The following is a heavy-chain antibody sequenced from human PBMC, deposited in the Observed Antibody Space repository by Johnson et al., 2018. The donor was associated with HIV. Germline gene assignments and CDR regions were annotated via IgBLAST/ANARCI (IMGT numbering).Heavy chain of an antibody. V-gene: IGHV3-11*01. CDR2: ISSSGSTI. CDR3: AKDRTGAYSGSPEGDAFDI. J-gene: IGHJ3*02. Sequence: QMQLVESGGGLVKPGGSLRLSCAASGFTFSDYYMSWIRQAPGKGLEWVSYISSSGSTIYYADSVKGRFTISRDNSKNSLYLQMNSLRPEDTGLYYCAKDRTGAYSGSPEGDAFDIWGQGTMVTVSS. CDR1: GFTFSDYY. D-gene: IGHD1-26*01.